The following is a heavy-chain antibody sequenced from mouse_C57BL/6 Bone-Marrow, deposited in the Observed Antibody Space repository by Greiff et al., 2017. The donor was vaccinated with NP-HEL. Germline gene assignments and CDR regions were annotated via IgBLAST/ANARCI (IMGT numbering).Heavy chain of an antibody. CDR2: ISSGSGTI. CDR1: GFTFSDYG. J-gene: IGHJ1*03. CDR3: ARPLITRYFEV. Sequence: VQLKESGGGLVKPGGSLKLSCAASGFTFSDYGMHWVRQAPEKGLEWVAYISSGSGTIYYADTVKGRFTISRDNAKNTLFLQMTSLRSEDTAMYYCARPLITRYFEVWGTGTTVTVSS. D-gene: IGHD1-1*01. V-gene: IGHV5-17*01.